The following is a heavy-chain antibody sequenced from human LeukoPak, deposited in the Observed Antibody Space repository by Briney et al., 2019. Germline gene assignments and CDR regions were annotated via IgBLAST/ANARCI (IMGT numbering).Heavy chain of an antibody. CDR1: GGTFSSYA. Sequence: SVKVSCKASGGTFSSYAISWVRQAPGQGLEWMGGIIPIFGTANYAQKFQGRVTITTDESTSTAYMELSSLRSEDTAVYYCAALKKYYYDSSGYAFDYWGQGTLVTGSS. V-gene: IGHV1-69*05. D-gene: IGHD3-22*01. CDR3: AALKKYYYDSSGYAFDY. J-gene: IGHJ4*02. CDR2: IIPIFGTA.